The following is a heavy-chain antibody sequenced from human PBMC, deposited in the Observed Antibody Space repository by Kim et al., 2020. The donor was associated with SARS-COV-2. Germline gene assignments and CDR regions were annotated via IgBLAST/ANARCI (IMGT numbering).Heavy chain of an antibody. CDR3: ARRLGACRNGVCERYFDL. V-gene: IGHV5-51*01. CDR2: IYPVDSDI. CDR1: GYNFANYW. J-gene: IGHJ2*01. Sequence: GESLKISCKGSGYNFANYWIGWVRQMPGKGLEWMGLIYPVDSDIRVSPSFQGQVTMSVDKSIDTAYLQWSSLKASDSAMYYCARRLGACRNGVCERYFDLWGRGTLVTVSS. D-gene: IGHD2-8*01.